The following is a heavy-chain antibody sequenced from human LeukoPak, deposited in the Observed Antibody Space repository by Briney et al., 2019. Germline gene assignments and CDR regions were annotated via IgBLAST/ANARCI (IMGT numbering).Heavy chain of an antibody. D-gene: IGHD6-13*01. Sequence: GGSLRLSCAASGFTFNNYGMHWVRQAPGKGLEWVAFIRYNGNNQYYADSVKGRFTISRDNSKNTLYLQMNSLKGDDTAVYYCAKSLFSSSWSSDYYMDVWGKGTTVTISS. CDR1: GFTFNNYG. CDR3: AKSLFSSSWSSDYYMDV. J-gene: IGHJ6*03. CDR2: IRYNGNNQ. V-gene: IGHV3-30*02.